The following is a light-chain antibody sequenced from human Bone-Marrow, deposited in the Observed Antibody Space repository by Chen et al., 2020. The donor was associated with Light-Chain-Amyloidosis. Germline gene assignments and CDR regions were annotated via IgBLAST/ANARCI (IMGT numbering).Light chain of an antibody. J-gene: IGLJ2*01. CDR3: QSADRSGTYEVI. V-gene: IGLV3-25*03. Sequence: SYELTQPPSVSVSPGQTARISCSGDDLPTKYAYGYQQKPGQAPVLVIQRDSERPSGISERFSGASSGTTATLNISGVQAEDEADYHWQSADRSGTYEVIFGGGTKLTVL. CDR1: DLPTKY. CDR2: RDS.